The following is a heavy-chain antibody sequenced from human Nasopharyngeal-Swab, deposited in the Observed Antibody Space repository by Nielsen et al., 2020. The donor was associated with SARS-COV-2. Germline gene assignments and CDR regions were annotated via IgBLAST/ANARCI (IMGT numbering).Heavy chain of an antibody. V-gene: IGHV1-2*04. J-gene: IGHJ6*02. D-gene: IGHD6-19*01. CDR3: ARDLSTVIAVAGPNYYYYYGMDV. Sequence: WVRQAPGQGLEWMGWINPNSGGTNYAQKFQGWVTMTRDTSISTAYMELSRLRSDDTAVYYCARDLSTVIAVAGPNYYYYYGMDVWGQGTTVTVSS. CDR2: INPNSGGT.